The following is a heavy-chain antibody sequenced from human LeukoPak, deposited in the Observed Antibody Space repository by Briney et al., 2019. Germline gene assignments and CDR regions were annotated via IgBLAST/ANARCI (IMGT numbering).Heavy chain of an antibody. CDR1: GFTFSSYA. J-gene: IGHJ4*02. CDR3: ARAPTAGLYYFDY. D-gene: IGHD1-14*01. Sequence: GGSLRLSCAASGFTFSSYAMHWVRQAPGKGLEWVAVISYDGSNKYYADSVKGRFTISRDNSKNTLYLQMNSLRAEDTAVYYCARAPTAGLYYFDYWGQGTLVTVSS. V-gene: IGHV3-30-3*01. CDR2: ISYDGSNK.